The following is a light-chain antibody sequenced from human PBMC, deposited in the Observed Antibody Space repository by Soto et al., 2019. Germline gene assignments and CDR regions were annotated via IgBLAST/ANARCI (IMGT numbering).Light chain of an antibody. CDR1: QSISSW. CDR3: KQYVTAFRS. CDR2: KAY. V-gene: IGKV1-5*03. Sequence: DIQMTQSPSTLSGSVGDRVTITCRASQSISSWLAWYQQKPGTAHKLLIYKAYSLQSGVQSRFSGSGSGTEFTLTIRSLQPDDFATYYCKQYVTAFRSFGQGTKVDIK. J-gene: IGKJ1*01.